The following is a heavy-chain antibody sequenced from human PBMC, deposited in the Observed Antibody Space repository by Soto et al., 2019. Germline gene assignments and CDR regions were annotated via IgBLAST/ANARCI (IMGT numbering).Heavy chain of an antibody. V-gene: IGHV3-33*01. CDR1: GFTFKNYG. CDR3: ARDLSDY. Sequence: QVQLVESGGGVVQPGTSLRLSCAASGFTFKNYGVHWVRQAPGKGLEWVAIVYYDGSNQYYADSVKGRFTISRDNSKNTLYLQMSSLRVDDTAMYYCARDLSDYWGQGTLVTVSS. J-gene: IGHJ4*02. CDR2: VYYDGSNQ.